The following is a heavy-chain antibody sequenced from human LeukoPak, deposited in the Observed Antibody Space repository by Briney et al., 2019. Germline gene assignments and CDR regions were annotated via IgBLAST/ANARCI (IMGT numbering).Heavy chain of an antibody. CDR1: GFSFSGYA. V-gene: IGHV3-23*01. Sequence: GGSLRLSCAASGFSFSGYAMNWVRQPPGKGLEWVAAIDGTSTRIYYADSVKGRFTISRDNSKNTLYLQMNSLRAEDTAVYYCAKDLGAGPYGPDYWGQGTLVTVSS. CDR3: AKDLGAGPYGPDY. D-gene: IGHD4-17*01. CDR2: IDGTSTRI. J-gene: IGHJ4*02.